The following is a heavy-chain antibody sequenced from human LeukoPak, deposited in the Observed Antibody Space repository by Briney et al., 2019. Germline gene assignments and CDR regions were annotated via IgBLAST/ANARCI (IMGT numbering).Heavy chain of an antibody. V-gene: IGHV4-59*12. CDR1: GGSFSSYY. D-gene: IGHD3-10*01. Sequence: SETLSLTCAVYGGSFSSYYWSWIRQPPGKGLEWIGYIYYSGSTNYNPSLKSRVTISVDTSKNQFSLKLSSVTAADTAVYYCARVTSGSGSYSYMAYFDYWGQGTLVTVSS. CDR3: ARVTSGSGSYSYMAYFDY. CDR2: IYYSGST. J-gene: IGHJ4*02.